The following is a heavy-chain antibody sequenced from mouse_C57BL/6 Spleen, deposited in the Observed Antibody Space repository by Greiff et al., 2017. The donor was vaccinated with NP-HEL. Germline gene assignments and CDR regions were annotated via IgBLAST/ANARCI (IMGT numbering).Heavy chain of an antibody. J-gene: IGHJ1*03. D-gene: IGHD1-1*01. CDR2: ISRGSSTI. Sequence: EVKLVESGGGLVKPGGSLKLSCAASGFTFSDYGMHWVRQAPEKGLEWVAYISRGSSTIYYADTAKGRFTISRDNAKNTMFLQMTSLRSEDTAMDYCARRTRGGSSYVGYFDVWGTGTTVTVSS. V-gene: IGHV5-17*01. CDR1: GFTFSDYG. CDR3: ARRTRGGSSYVGYFDV.